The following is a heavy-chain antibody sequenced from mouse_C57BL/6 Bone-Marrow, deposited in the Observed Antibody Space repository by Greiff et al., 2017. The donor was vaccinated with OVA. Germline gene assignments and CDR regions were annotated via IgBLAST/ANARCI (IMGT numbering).Heavy chain of an antibody. D-gene: IGHD1-1*01. CDR1: GYTFTSYW. Sequence: VQLKQSGTVLARPGASVKMSCKTSGYTFTSYWMHWVKQRPGQGLEWIGAIYPGNSDTSYNQKFKGKAKLTAVTSASTAYMELSSLTNEDSAVYYCTRYRGSSPITDAMDDWGQGTSVTVSS. V-gene: IGHV1-5*01. CDR3: TRYRGSSPITDAMDD. J-gene: IGHJ4*01. CDR2: IYPGNSDT.